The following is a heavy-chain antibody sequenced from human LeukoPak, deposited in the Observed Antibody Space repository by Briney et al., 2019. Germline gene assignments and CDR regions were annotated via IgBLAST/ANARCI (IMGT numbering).Heavy chain of an antibody. J-gene: IGHJ4*02. CDR1: GDTFSSYP. D-gene: IGHD4-17*01. Sequence: SVKVSCKASGDTFSSYPINWVRQAPGQGLEWLGRIVPFLSLTNYAQKFQGRVTITADKSTSTAYMELSSLRSEDTAVYYCARVLGYGDYALGYWGQGALVTVSS. V-gene: IGHV1-69*04. CDR2: IVPFLSLT. CDR3: ARVLGYGDYALGY.